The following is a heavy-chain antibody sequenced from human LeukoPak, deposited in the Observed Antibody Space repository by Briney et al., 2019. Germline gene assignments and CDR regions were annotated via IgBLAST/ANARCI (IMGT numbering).Heavy chain of an antibody. CDR3: AKESHSSGWKEYYFDY. D-gene: IGHD6-19*01. J-gene: IGHJ4*02. CDR2: ISWNSGSR. V-gene: IGHV3-9*03. Sequence: GRSLRLSXAASGFTFDDYAMHWVRQAPGKGLEWVSGISWNSGSRGYADSVKGRFTISRDNAKNSLYLQMNSLRAEDMALYYCAKESHSSGWKEYYFDYWGQGTLVTVSS. CDR1: GFTFDDYA.